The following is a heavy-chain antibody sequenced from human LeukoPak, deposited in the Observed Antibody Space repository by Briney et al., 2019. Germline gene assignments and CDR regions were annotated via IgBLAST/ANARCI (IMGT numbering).Heavy chain of an antibody. V-gene: IGHV3-48*04. CDR3: ARDNLAAAGDDNFDI. Sequence: GGSLRLSCATSGFTFSSHAMNWVRQAPGKGLEWVSYISISSSSVYYADSVKGRFTISRDNAKNSLYLQMNSLRAEDTAIYYCARDNLAAAGDDNFDIWGQGTMVTVSS. CDR1: GFTFSSHA. D-gene: IGHD6-13*01. CDR2: ISISSSSV. J-gene: IGHJ3*02.